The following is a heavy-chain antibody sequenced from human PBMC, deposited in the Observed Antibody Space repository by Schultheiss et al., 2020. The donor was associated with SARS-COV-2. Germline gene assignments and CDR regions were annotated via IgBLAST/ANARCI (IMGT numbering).Heavy chain of an antibody. J-gene: IGHJ6*02. CDR2: VYYSEST. CDR3: ARDGSSSWYRYGMDV. Sequence: SETLSLTCTVSGGSISSGDYYWSWIRQPPGKGLEWIGYVYYSESTNYNPSLKSRVTISVDTSKNQFSLKLSSVTAADTAVYYCARDGSSSWYRYGMDVWGQGTTVTVSS. CDR1: GGSISSGDYY. D-gene: IGHD6-13*01. V-gene: IGHV4-61*08.